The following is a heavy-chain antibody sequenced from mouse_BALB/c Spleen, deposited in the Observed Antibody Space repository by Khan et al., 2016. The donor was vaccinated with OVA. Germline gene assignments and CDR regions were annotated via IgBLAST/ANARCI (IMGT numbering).Heavy chain of an antibody. J-gene: IGHJ4*01. CDR1: GFSLSRYN. Sequence: VQLQESGPGLVAPSQSLSITCTVSGFSLSRYNIHWVRQPPGKGLEWLGMIWGGGGTDYNSTHKSRLSIRKANSASQVLLKMNRLQTDDTAMYYCARAYYRYDGYYAMDDWGQGTSVTVSS. D-gene: IGHD2-14*01. V-gene: IGHV2-6-4*01. CDR3: ARAYYRYDGYYAMDD. CDR2: IWGGGGT.